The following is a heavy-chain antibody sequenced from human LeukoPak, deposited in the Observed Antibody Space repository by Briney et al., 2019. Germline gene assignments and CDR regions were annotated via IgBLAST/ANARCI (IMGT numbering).Heavy chain of an antibody. CDR2: ITADGSKN. V-gene: IGHV3-74*01. Sequence: GGSLRLSCAASGFTFSTYWMYWVRHAPEQGLVWVARITADGSKNYADSVKDRFTISRDNAKNTLYLQMNSLRVEDTAMYYCARDRWELLSNSYHYCGLDVWGQGTTVTVSS. CDR3: ARDRWELLSNSYHYCGLDV. J-gene: IGHJ6*02. CDR1: GFTFSTYW. D-gene: IGHD2-15*01.